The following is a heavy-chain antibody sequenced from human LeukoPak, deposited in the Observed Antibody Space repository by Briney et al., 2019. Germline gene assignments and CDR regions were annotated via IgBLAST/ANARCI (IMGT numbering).Heavy chain of an antibody. CDR3: ARVERGYSGYDAYYFDY. Sequence: SETLSLTCTVSGGSISSYYWSWIRQPPGKGLEWIGYIYYSGSTNYNPSLKSRVTISVDTSKNQFSLKLSSVTAADTAVYYCARVERGYSGYDAYYFDYWGQGTLVTVSS. CDR2: IYYSGST. D-gene: IGHD5-12*01. J-gene: IGHJ4*02. CDR1: GGSISSYY. V-gene: IGHV4-59*01.